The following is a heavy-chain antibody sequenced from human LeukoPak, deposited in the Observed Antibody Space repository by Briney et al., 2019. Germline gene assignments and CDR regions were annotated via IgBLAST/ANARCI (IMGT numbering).Heavy chain of an antibody. V-gene: IGHV4-39*01. CDR1: GDSISSSNYY. D-gene: IGHD4-11*01. CDR3: ARGRMFSNSRRGCFDY. CDR2: IYYSRIT. Sequence: SETLSLTCTVSGDSISSSNYYWGWIRQPPGKGLEWIGTIYYSRITYYNPSLKSRVTISVDTSKNQYSLKLSSVTAADTAVYYCARGRMFSNSRRGCFDYWGQGTLVTVSS. J-gene: IGHJ4*02.